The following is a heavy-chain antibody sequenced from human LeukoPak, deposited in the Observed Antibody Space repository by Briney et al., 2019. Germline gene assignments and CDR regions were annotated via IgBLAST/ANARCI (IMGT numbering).Heavy chain of an antibody. CDR2: LSPHANYE. CDR1: GFTFSDYG. J-gene: IGHJ4*02. Sequence: GGSPRLSCAASGFTFSDYGIHWVRQAPGKGLEWVAVLSPHANYEYYADSVQGRFAISRDDSKNTVYLQMNSLRDEETAVYYCARDWIDRSLDYWGLGTLVTVSS. CDR3: ARDWIDRSLDY. D-gene: IGHD2-2*03. V-gene: IGHV3-33*01.